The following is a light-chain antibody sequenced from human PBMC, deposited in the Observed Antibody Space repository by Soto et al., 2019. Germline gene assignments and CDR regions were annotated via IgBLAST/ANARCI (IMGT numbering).Light chain of an antibody. V-gene: IGLV1-44*01. CDR2: SNY. J-gene: IGLJ1*01. CDR3: AAWDDNLNGPGYV. Sequence: QSVLTQPPSVSAAPGQKVTISCSGSSSNIGNNYVSWYQQLPGTAPKLLIYSNYQRPSGVPDRFSGSKSGTSASLAISGLQSEDEADYYCAAWDDNLNGPGYVFGTGTKVTVL. CDR1: SSNIGNNY.